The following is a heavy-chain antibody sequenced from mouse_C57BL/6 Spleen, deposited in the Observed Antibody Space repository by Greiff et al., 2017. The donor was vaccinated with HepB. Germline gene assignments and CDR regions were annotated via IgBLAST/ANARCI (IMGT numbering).Heavy chain of an antibody. J-gene: IGHJ4*01. CDR3: ARGYSHYLDY. CDR2: IDPEDGDT. CDR1: GFNIKDYY. D-gene: IGHD2-5*01. Sequence: EVQLQQSGAELVKPGASVKLSCTASGFNIKDYYMHWVKQRPEQGLEWIGRIDPEDGDTNYAPKFQGKATITADTSSNTAYLQLSSLTSEDTAVYYCARGYSHYLDYWGQGTSVTVSS. V-gene: IGHV14-2*01.